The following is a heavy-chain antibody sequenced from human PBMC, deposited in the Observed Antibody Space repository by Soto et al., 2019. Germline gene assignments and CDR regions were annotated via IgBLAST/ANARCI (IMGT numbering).Heavy chain of an antibody. CDR2: IKQDGNQK. CDR3: AIMMFGVGTDH. D-gene: IGHD3-3*01. CDR1: GFTFTDYW. V-gene: IGHV3-7*01. Sequence: EVQLVESGGALVQPGGSLRLSCAASGFTFTDYWMNWVRQAPGKGLEWVANIKQDGNQKYYVDSVKGRFTISRDNAKNPQYLQMNSRREEDTAVYYFAIMMFGVGTDHWGQGTLVTVSS. J-gene: IGHJ5*02.